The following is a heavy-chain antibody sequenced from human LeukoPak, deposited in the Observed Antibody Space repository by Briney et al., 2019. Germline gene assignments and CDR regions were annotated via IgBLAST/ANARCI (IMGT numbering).Heavy chain of an antibody. Sequence: SETLSLTCTVSGGSISSYYWSWIRQPAGKGLEWIGRIYTSGSTNYNPSLQSRLPMSLHPSKHQFSLKLRSVTAADTAVYYCARDRGYYDSSGYYYYFDYWGQGTLVTVSS. J-gene: IGHJ4*02. D-gene: IGHD3-22*01. CDR2: IYTSGST. CDR1: GGSISSYY. V-gene: IGHV4-4*07. CDR3: ARDRGYYDSSGYYYYFDY.